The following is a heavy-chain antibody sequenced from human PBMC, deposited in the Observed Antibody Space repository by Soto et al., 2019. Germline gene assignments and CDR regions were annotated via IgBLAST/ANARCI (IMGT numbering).Heavy chain of an antibody. J-gene: IGHJ6*02. D-gene: IGHD3-3*02. CDR3: ARLASYYYGMDV. CDR2: INPNSGGT. CDR1: GYTFTCYY. Sequence: ASVKVSCKASGYTFTCYYMHWVRQAPGQGLEWMGWINPNSGGTNYAQKFQGRVTMTRDTSISTAYMELSRLRSDDTAVYYCARLASYYYGMDVWGQANTVPVSS. V-gene: IGHV1-2*02.